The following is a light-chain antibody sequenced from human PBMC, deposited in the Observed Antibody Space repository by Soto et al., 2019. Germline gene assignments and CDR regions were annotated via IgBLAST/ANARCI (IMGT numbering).Light chain of an antibody. Sequence: QSVLTQPPSVSGAPGQRVTISCTGSSSGIGTTYDVHWYQQLLGAAPKLLIYGNTNRPSGVPDRFSGSRSGTSLSLVITGLQAEDEADYYCQSYDSSLSTYVFGTGTKVTVL. CDR1: SSGIGTTYD. CDR2: GNT. V-gene: IGLV1-40*01. J-gene: IGLJ1*01. CDR3: QSYDSSLSTYV.